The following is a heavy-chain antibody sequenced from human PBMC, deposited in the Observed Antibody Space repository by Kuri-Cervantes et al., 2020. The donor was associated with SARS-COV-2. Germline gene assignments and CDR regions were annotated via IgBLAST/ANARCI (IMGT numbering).Heavy chain of an antibody. V-gene: IGHV4-59*01. CDR2: IYDSANT. Sequence: GSLRLSCTVSGGSINNYYWSWIRQPPGKGLEWIGYIYDSANTNYNTSLRSRVTMSVDTSENQVSLKLTSVTAADTAVYFCARVGVRSYGVLDYWGQGTLVTVSS. CDR1: GGSINNYY. CDR3: ARVGVRSYGVLDY. D-gene: IGHD5-18*01. J-gene: IGHJ4*02.